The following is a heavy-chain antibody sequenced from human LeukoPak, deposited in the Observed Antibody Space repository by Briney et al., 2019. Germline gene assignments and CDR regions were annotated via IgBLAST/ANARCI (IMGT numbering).Heavy chain of an antibody. CDR1: GGSISSSSYY. D-gene: IGHD2-15*01. J-gene: IGHJ3*02. CDR3: ARHWTRYCSGGSCYSWAFDI. CDR2: IYYSGST. Sequence: PSETLSLTCTVSGGSISSSSYYWGWIRQPQGKGLEWIGSIYYSGSTYYNPSLKSRVTISVDTSKNQFSLKLSSVTAADTAVYYCARHWTRYCSGGSCYSWAFDIWGQGTMVTVSS. V-gene: IGHV4-39*01.